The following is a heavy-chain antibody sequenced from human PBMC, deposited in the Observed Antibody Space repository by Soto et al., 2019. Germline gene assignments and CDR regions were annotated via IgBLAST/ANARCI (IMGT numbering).Heavy chain of an antibody. CDR3: ARVIPGVGAWFDP. J-gene: IGHJ5*02. CDR1: GYTFTSYG. D-gene: IGHD2-2*01. Sequence: ASVKVSCKASGYTFTSYGISWVRQAPGQGLEWMGWISAYNDTPNYAQKFQGRVTMTIDTSTSTAYMDLRSLTSDDTAVYYCARVIPGVGAWFDPWGQGTLVTVSS. CDR2: ISAYNDTP. V-gene: IGHV1-18*04.